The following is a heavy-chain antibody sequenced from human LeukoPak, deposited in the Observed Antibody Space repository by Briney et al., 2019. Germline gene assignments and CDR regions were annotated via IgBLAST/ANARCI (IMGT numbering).Heavy chain of an antibody. CDR3: ARLADTTS. V-gene: IGHV5-51*01. Sequence: EYLKISCNGSGYTLTDFWIAWVRQMPGKGLEWMGIIYPSDSDTRYSPSFQGQVTISAENSTTTASLQWTTLKASDTAIYFCARLADTTSWGQGTLVTVSS. J-gene: IGHJ5*02. CDR2: IYPSDSDT. D-gene: IGHD1-26*01. CDR1: GYTLTDFW.